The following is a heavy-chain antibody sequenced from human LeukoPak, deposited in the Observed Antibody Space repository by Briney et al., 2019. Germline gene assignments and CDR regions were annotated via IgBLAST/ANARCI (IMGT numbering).Heavy chain of an antibody. Sequence: SETLSLTCTVSGGSISSYYWSWIRQPPGKGLEWIGYIYYSGSTNYNPSLKSRVTISVDTSKNQFSLKLSSVTAADTAVYYCARLGYSYVEYYFDYWGQGTLVTVSS. CDR2: IYYSGST. CDR1: GGSISSYY. D-gene: IGHD5-18*01. V-gene: IGHV4-59*01. J-gene: IGHJ4*02. CDR3: ARLGYSYVEYYFDY.